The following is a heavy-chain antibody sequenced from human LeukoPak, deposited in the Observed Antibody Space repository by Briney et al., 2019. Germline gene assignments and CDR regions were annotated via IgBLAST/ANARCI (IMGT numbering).Heavy chain of an antibody. Sequence: GGSLRRSCAASGFTFDDFAMHWVRQAPGKGLEWGLGLRWNSGSIAYADSVKGRFTISRDNAKYSLYLQMKRLRAEDTALYYCAKDKGSVNFLSWYYGMDVWGQGTTVTVSS. J-gene: IGHJ6*02. CDR3: AKDKGSVNFLSWYYGMDV. V-gene: IGHV3-9*01. CDR2: LRWNSGSI. D-gene: IGHD3-10*01. CDR1: GFTFDDFA.